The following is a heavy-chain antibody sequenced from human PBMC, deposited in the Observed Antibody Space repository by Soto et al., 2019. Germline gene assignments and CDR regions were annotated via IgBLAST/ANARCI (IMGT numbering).Heavy chain of an antibody. CDR1: GGIFSSYA. J-gene: IGHJ1*01. D-gene: IGHD3-22*01. CDR2: IIPLFGKA. V-gene: IGHV1-69*01. CDR3: ARGWGSDSTTYYYAY. Sequence: QVQLVQSGAEVKKPGSSVKVSCKASGGIFSSYASSWVRQVPGQGLEWMGGIIPLFGKANYAQKFQGRVTITADESTSTAYMELSSLRSEDTALYFCARGWGSDSTTYYYAYWGQGTSVTVSS.